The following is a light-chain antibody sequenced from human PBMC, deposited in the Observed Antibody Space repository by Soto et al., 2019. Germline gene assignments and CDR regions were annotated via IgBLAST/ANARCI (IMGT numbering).Light chain of an antibody. Sequence: DIQMTQSPSPLSASVGDRVTITCRASQTIRTHLNWYRQKAGEAPELLIFGVSTVQVGVPSRFTGSGSGTDFTLTISSLQVEDFAAYYCQQTYSTPYTFGQGTKLEI. V-gene: IGKV1-39*01. J-gene: IGKJ2*01. CDR2: GVS. CDR3: QQTYSTPYT. CDR1: QTIRTH.